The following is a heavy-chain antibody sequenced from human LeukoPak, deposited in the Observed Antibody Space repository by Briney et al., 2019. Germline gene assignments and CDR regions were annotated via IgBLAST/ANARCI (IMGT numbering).Heavy chain of an antibody. CDR2: IVVGSGNT. Sequence: SVKVSCKASGFTFTSSAMQWVRQARGQRLEWIGWIVVGSGNTNYAQKFQERVTITRDMSTSTAYMELSSLRSEDTAVYYCAAAGRSWFGENYYYGMDVWGQGTTVTVSS. V-gene: IGHV1-58*02. CDR1: GFTFTSSA. J-gene: IGHJ6*02. CDR3: AAAGRSWFGENYYYGMDV. D-gene: IGHD3-10*01.